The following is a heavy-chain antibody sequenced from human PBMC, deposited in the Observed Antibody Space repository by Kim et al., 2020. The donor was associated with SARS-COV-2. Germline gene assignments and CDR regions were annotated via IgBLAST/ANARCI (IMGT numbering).Heavy chain of an antibody. J-gene: IGHJ6*01. D-gene: IGHD5-18*01. CDR2: ISYDGSNK. CDR1: GFTFSSYG. V-gene: IGHV3-30*18. CDR3: AKDQDAVVAYYCYGMVV. Sequence: GGSLRLSCAASGFTFSSYGMHWVRQAPGKGLEWVAVISYDGSNKYYADSVKGRFTISRDNSKNTLYLQMNSLRDEDTAVYYCAKDQDAVVAYYCYGMVV.